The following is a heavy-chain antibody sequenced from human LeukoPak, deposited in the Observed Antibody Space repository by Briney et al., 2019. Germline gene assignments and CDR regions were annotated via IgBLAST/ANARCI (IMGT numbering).Heavy chain of an antibody. Sequence: GGSLRLSCAASGFTFSNAWMSWVRQAPGKGLEWVGRIKSKTDGGTTDYAAPVTGRFTISRDDSKNTLYMQMNSLKTEDTAVYYCTADRLAVAGTCYFDYWGQGTLVTVSS. J-gene: IGHJ4*02. CDR3: TADRLAVAGTCYFDY. CDR1: GFTFSNAW. CDR2: IKSKTDGGTT. V-gene: IGHV3-15*01. D-gene: IGHD6-19*01.